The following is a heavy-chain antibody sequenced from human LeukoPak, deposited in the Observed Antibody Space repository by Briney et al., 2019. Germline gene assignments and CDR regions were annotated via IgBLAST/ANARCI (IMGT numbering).Heavy chain of an antibody. CDR1: GYTFTSYG. CDR2: ISAYNGNT. Sequence: GASVKVSCKASGYTFTSYGICWVRQAPGQGLEWMGWISAYNGNTNYAQKLQGRVTMTTDTSTSTAYMELRSLRSDDTAVYYCARERVGYSYGQPNWFDPWGQGTLVTVSS. J-gene: IGHJ5*02. CDR3: ARERVGYSYGQPNWFDP. D-gene: IGHD5-18*01. V-gene: IGHV1-18*04.